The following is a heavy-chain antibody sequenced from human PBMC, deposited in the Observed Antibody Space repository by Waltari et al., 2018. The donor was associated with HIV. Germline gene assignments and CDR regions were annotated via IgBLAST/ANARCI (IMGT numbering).Heavy chain of an antibody. J-gene: IGHJ4*02. CDR1: EFTFSSSN. Sequence: GSLRLSCAASEFTFSSSNMNWVRQAPGKGLEWVSSISSSSSNIYYADSVKGRFTISRDNAKNSLYLQMNSLRAEDTAVYYCARAPPRSRHYYDSSGYYDYWGQGTLVTVSS. V-gene: IGHV3-21*01. D-gene: IGHD3-22*01. CDR2: ISSSSSNI. CDR3: ARAPPRSRHYYDSSGYYDY.